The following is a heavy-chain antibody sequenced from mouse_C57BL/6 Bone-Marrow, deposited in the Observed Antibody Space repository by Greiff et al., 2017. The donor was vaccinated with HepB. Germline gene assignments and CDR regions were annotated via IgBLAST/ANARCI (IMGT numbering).Heavy chain of an antibody. V-gene: IGHV1-69*01. CDR2: IDPSDSYT. J-gene: IGHJ1*03. CDR1: GFNIKDDY. Sequence: QVQLQQSGAELVRPGASVKLSCTASGFNIKDDYMHWVKQRPGQGLEWIGEIDPSDSYTNYNQKFKGKSTLTVDKSSSTAYMQLSSLTSEDSAVYYCARGGVYGNWYFDVWGTGTTVTVSS. D-gene: IGHD2-1*01. CDR3: ARGGVYGNWYFDV.